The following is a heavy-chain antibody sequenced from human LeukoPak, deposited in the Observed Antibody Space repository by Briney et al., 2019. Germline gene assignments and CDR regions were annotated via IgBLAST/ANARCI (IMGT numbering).Heavy chain of an antibody. CDR2: ISSSSSYI. D-gene: IGHD4-17*01. CDR1: GFTFSGYS. CDR3: ARDLYGDYPWDY. J-gene: IGHJ4*02. Sequence: PGGSLRLSCAASGFTFSGYSMNWVRQAPGKGLEWVSSISSSSSYIYYADSVKGRFTISRDNAKNSLYLQMNSLRAEDTAVYYCARDLYGDYPWDYWGQGTLVTVSS. V-gene: IGHV3-21*01.